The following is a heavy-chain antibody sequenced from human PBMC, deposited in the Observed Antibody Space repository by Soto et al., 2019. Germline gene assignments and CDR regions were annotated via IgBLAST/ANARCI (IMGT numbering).Heavy chain of an antibody. CDR1: GYSFTGNS. V-gene: IGHV1-2*02. CDR2: INPNNGGI. J-gene: IGHJ4*02. D-gene: IGHD6-6*01. Sequence: ASVKVSCKASGYSFTGNSMHWLRQAPGQGLEWMGWINPNNGGINYAQKFQGRVTMTRDTSISTAYMDLSRLRSDDTAVYYCARTAYSSSRTLSFDYWGQGTLVTVSS. CDR3: ARTAYSSSRTLSFDY.